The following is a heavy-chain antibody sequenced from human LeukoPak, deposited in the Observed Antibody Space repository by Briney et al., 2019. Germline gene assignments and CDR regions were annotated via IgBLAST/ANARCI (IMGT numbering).Heavy chain of an antibody. CDR1: GYTFTSYG. J-gene: IGHJ4*02. V-gene: IGHV1-18*01. D-gene: IGHD3-10*01. Sequence: PKASVKVSCKASGYTFTSYGISRVRQAPGQGLEWMGWISAYNGNTNFAQKLQGRVTMTTDTFTSTAYMELRSLRSDDTAVYYCARDTPDYYGSGSFEGKVDYWGQGTLVTVSS. CDR3: ARDTPDYYGSGSFEGKVDY. CDR2: ISAYNGNT.